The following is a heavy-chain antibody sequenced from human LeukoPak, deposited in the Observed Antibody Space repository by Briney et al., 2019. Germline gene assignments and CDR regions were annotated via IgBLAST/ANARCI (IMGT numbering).Heavy chain of an antibody. J-gene: IGHJ4*02. Sequence: GESLKISCKGSGYSFTSYWIGWVRQMPGKGLERMGIIYPGDSDTRYSPSFQGQVTISADKSISTAYLQWSSLKASDTAMFYCARQFEDSSGWSYYFDYWGQGTLVTVSS. D-gene: IGHD6-19*01. CDR2: IYPGDSDT. CDR3: ARQFEDSSGWSYYFDY. CDR1: GYSFTSYW. V-gene: IGHV5-51*01.